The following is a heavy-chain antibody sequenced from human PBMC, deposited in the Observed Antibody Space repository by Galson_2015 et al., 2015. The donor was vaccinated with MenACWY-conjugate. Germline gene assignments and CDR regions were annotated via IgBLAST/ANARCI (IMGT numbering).Heavy chain of an antibody. Sequence: SLRLSCAASGFTFSSYAMHWVRQAPGKGLEWVAVISYDGSNKYYADSVKGRLTISRDNSKNTLYLQMNSLTAEDTAVYYCTTDVDSSGYYSFDYWGQGTLVTASS. D-gene: IGHD3-22*01. CDR1: GFTFSSYA. J-gene: IGHJ4*02. CDR3: TTDVDSSGYYSFDY. CDR2: ISYDGSNK. V-gene: IGHV3-30*04.